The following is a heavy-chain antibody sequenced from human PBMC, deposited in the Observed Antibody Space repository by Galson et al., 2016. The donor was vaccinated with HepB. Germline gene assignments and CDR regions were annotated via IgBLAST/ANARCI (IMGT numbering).Heavy chain of an antibody. J-gene: IGHJ4*02. D-gene: IGHD3-10*01. CDR1: GGYVSSGSYY. Sequence: TLSLTCTVSGGYVSSGSYYWSWIRQHPGKGLEWIGYIYYSGSTYYNPSLRSRLTISVDTSENQLPLNLSSVTAADTAVYYCARASGARGVTWDFDYWGQGTLVT. CDR3: ARASGARGVTWDFDY. V-gene: IGHV4-31*03. CDR2: IYYSGST.